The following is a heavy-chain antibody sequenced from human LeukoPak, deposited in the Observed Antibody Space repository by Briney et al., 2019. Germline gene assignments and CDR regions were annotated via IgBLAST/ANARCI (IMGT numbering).Heavy chain of an antibody. D-gene: IGHD2-21*02. CDR2: ISGSGGSA. CDR3: ARDQVVTAIGY. CDR1: GFTFSSYA. J-gene: IGHJ4*02. V-gene: IGHV3-23*01. Sequence: GGSLRLSCAASGFTFSSYAMSWVRQAPGKGLEWVSAISGSGGSAYYADSVKGRFTISRDNSKNTLYLQMNSLRVEDTAVYYCARDQVVTAIGYWGQGTLVTVSS.